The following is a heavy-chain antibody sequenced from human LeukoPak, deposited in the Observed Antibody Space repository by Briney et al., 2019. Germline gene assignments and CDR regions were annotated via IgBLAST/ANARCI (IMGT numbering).Heavy chain of an antibody. CDR3: ARVLGYCSGGSCYNIDY. Sequence: PSETLSLACTVSGGSISSYYWSWIRQPPGKGLEWIGYIYYSGSTNYNPSLKSRVTISVETSKNQFSLKLSSVTAADTAVYYCARVLGYCSGGSCYNIDYWGQGTLVTVSS. D-gene: IGHD2-15*01. V-gene: IGHV4-59*08. CDR1: GGSISSYY. CDR2: IYYSGST. J-gene: IGHJ4*02.